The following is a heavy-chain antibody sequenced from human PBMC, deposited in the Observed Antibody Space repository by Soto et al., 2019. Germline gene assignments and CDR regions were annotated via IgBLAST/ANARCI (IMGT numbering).Heavy chain of an antibody. CDR3: AKDGLAYSSGWTPNYFDY. CDR2: ISYDGMNK. CDR1: GFTFSSYG. Sequence: QVQLVESGGGVVQPGRSLRVSCAASGFTFSSYGMHWVRQAPGKGLEWVAVISYDGMNKDYADSVKGRFTISRDNSKNTLYLQMNRLRGEDTAVYYCAKDGLAYSSGWTPNYFDYWGQGTLVTVSS. V-gene: IGHV3-30*18. J-gene: IGHJ4*02. D-gene: IGHD6-19*01.